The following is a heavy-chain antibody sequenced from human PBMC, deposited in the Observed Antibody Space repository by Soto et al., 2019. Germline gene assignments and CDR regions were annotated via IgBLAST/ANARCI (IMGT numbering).Heavy chain of an antibody. CDR3: ARHYYDFWSGYPYYYYGMDV. D-gene: IGHD3-3*01. CDR2: IYPGDSDT. Sequence: GESLKISCKGSGYSFTSYWIGWVRQMPGKGLEWMGIIYPGDSDTRYSPSFQGQVTISADKSISTAYLQWSSLKASDTAMYYCARHYYDFWSGYPYYYYGMDVWGQGTTVTVPS. V-gene: IGHV5-51*01. CDR1: GYSFTSYW. J-gene: IGHJ6*02.